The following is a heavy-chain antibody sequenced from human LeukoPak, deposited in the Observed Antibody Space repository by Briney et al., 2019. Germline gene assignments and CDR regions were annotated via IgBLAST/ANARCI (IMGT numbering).Heavy chain of an antibody. Sequence: VASVKVSCQASGHTFTSYGISWVRQAPGQGLEWMGWISAYNGNTNYAQKLQGRVTMTTDTSTSTAYMELRSLRSDDTAVYYCARILAAAWFAPWGQGTLVTVSS. V-gene: IGHV1-18*01. CDR3: ARILAAAWFAP. D-gene: IGHD6-13*01. CDR1: GHTFTSYG. J-gene: IGHJ5*02. CDR2: ISAYNGNT.